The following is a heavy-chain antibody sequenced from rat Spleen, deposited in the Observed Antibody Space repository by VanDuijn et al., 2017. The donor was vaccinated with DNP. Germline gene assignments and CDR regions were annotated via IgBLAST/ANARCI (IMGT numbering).Heavy chain of an antibody. CDR1: GFTFSDYY. J-gene: IGHJ4*01. CDR2: LSYNGGTP. Sequence: EVLLVESDGGLVQPGRSLKLSCAVSGFTFSDYYMAWVRQAPAKGLEWVATLSYNGGTPYYRDSVKGRFTISRDNAKSTLYLQMDSLRSEDTATYYCAGRPPPTRGPFDYWGQGASVTVSS. D-gene: IGHD1-4*01. V-gene: IGHV5-29*01. CDR3: AGRPPPTRGPFDY.